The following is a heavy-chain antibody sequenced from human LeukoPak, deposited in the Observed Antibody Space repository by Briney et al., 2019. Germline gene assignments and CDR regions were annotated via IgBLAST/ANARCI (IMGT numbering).Heavy chain of an antibody. D-gene: IGHD2-2*01. CDR2: IYYSGST. J-gene: IGHJ3*02. CDR3: AGGVGSYCSSTSCYYAFDI. V-gene: IGHV4-39*07. CDR1: GGSISSSSYY. Sequence: SETLSLTCTVSGGSISSSSYYWGWIRQPPGKGLEWIGSIYYSGSTYYNPSLESRVTISVDTSKNQFSLKLSSVTAADTAVYYCAGGVGSYCSSTSCYYAFDIWGQGTMVTVSS.